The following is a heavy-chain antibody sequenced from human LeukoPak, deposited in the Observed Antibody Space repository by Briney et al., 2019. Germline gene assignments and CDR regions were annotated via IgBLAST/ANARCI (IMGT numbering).Heavy chain of an antibody. V-gene: IGHV3-21*01. D-gene: IGHD5-18*01. CDR3: ARVVGYSYGPFDY. J-gene: IGHJ4*02. Sequence: GGTLRLSCAASGFTFSSYSMNWVRQAPGKGLEWVSSISSSSSYIYYADSVKGRFTISRDNAKNSLYLQMNSLRAEDTAVYYCARVVGYSYGPFDYWGQGTLVTVSS. CDR1: GFTFSSYS. CDR2: ISSSSSYI.